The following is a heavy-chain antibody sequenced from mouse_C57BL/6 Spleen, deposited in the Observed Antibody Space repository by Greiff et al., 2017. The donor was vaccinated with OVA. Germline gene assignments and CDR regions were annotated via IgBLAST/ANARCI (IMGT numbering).Heavy chain of an antibody. D-gene: IGHD1-1*01. J-gene: IGHJ1*03. CDR3: TSHYYGSSYGWYFDV. Sequence: EVQLVESGAELVRPGASVKLSCTASGFTFTDYYMHWVKQRPEQGLEWIGRIDPEDGDTEYDPKFQGKATLTADKSSNTAYLQLSSLTSEDPAVYYCTSHYYGSSYGWYFDVWGTGTTVTVSS. CDR1: GFTFTDYY. CDR2: IDPEDGDT. V-gene: IGHV14-1*01.